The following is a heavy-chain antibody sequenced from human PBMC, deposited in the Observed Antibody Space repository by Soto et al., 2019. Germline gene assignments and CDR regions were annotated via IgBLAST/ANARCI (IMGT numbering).Heavy chain of an antibody. CDR1: GFTFDDHA. CDR2: INWNSATI. CDR3: AKASHHDFWCAYRYFDF. D-gene: IGHD3-3*01. V-gene: IGHV3-9*01. Sequence: MQLVESGGGFVQPGRSLTLSCAASGFTFDDHAMHWVRQRPGKGLEWVSGINWNSATIDYAASVKGRFTISRDNAKNSVSLQMSGLRDEDTALYFCAKASHHDFWCAYRYFDFWGQGALVIVSS. J-gene: IGHJ4*02.